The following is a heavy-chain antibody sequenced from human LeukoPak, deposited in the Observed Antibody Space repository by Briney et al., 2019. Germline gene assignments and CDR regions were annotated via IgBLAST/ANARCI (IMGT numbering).Heavy chain of an antibody. V-gene: IGHV3-30-3*01. Sequence: GGSLRLSCAASGFTFSSYAMHWVRQAPGKGLEWVAVVSYDGSNKYYVDSVKGRFTISRDNSKNTLYLQMNSLRAEDTAVYYCARDSRLEGYCSSTSCPTRYNWFDPWGQGTLVTVSS. CDR2: VSYDGSNK. CDR3: ARDSRLEGYCSSTSCPTRYNWFDP. D-gene: IGHD2-2*01. CDR1: GFTFSSYA. J-gene: IGHJ5*02.